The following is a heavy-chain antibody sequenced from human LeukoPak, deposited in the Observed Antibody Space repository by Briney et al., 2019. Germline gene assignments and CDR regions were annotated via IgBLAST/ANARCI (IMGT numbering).Heavy chain of an antibody. D-gene: IGHD3-22*01. CDR2: FYYIANT. J-gene: IGHJ4*02. Sequence: SETLSLTCTVSGGSISGYYWSWVRQPPGKGLEWIGYFYYIANTNYNPSLKSRVTISVDTSQNQFSLRLRSVTAADTAVYYCTRQHSSGYFYSNYWGQGTLVTVSS. CDR1: GGSISGYY. V-gene: IGHV4-59*08. CDR3: TRQHSSGYFYSNY.